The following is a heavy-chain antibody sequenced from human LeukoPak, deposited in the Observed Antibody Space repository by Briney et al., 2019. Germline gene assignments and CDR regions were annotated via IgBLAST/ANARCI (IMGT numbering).Heavy chain of an antibody. Sequence: ASVKVSCKASGYTFTGYYMHWVRQAPGQGLEWMGRINPNSGATDYAQKFQGRVTMTRDTSISTAYMELSSLKSDDTAVYYCAKIGSSHDFDYWGQGTLITVSS. CDR1: GYTFTGYY. CDR3: AKIGSSHDFDY. V-gene: IGHV1-2*06. D-gene: IGHD1-26*01. CDR2: INPNSGAT. J-gene: IGHJ4*02.